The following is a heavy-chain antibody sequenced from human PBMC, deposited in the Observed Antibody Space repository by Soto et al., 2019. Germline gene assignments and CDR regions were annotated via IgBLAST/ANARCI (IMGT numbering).Heavy chain of an antibody. V-gene: IGHV3-15*01. D-gene: IGHD3-16*02. Sequence: GGSLRLSCAASEFTFTYAWMSWVRQAPGKGLEWVGRIKSKTDGGTTDYAAPVKGRFAISRDESQNTLYLQMNSLKTEDTAVYYCTSLYYGHWGQGTLVTVSS. CDR1: EFTFTYAW. CDR3: TSLYYGH. CDR2: IKSKTDGGTT. J-gene: IGHJ4*02.